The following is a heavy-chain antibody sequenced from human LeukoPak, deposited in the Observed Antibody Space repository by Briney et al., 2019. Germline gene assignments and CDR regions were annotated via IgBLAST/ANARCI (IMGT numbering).Heavy chain of an antibody. V-gene: IGHV4-39*07. J-gene: IGHJ4*02. CDR2: IYYSGST. CDR3: AREKRSGGFPFDY. D-gene: IGHD6-25*01. CDR1: GYSISSSSYY. Sequence: SETLSLTCAVSGYSISSSSYYWGWIRQPPGKGLEWIGSIYYSGSTYYNPSLKSRVTISIDTSKNQFSLKLSSVTAADTAVYYCAREKRSGGFPFDYWGQGTLVTVSS.